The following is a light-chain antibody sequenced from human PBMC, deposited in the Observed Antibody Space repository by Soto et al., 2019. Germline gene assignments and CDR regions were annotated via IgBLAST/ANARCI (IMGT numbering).Light chain of an antibody. CDR2: GAS. J-gene: IGKJ1*01. Sequence: EIVLTQSPGTLSLSPGESATLSCRASQIIRDYLAWYQQKPGQAPRLLIHGASTRAPGIPARFSGGGSGTDFTLTISSLQSEDFAVYYCQQYDKWPPTFGQGTKVDIK. V-gene: IGKV3-15*01. CDR1: QIIRDY. CDR3: QQYDKWPPT.